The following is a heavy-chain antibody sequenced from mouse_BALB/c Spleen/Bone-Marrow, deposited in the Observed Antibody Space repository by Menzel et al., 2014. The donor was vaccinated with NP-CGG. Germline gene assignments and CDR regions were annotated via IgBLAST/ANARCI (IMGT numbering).Heavy chain of an antibody. D-gene: IGHD2-3*01. CDR1: GFTFSDFY. V-gene: IGHV7-1*02. CDR3: ARDPRWLLAMDY. Sequence: DVMLVESGGGLVQPGGSLRLSCATSGFTFSDFYMEWVRQSPGKRLEWIAASRNKANDYTTEYSASVKGRFIVSRDTSQCILYLQMNALRAEDTAIYYCARDPRWLLAMDYWGQGTSVTVSS. CDR2: SRNKANDYTT. J-gene: IGHJ4*01.